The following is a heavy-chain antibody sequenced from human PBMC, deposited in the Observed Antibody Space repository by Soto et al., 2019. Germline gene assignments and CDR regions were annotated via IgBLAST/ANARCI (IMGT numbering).Heavy chain of an antibody. J-gene: IGHJ6*02. D-gene: IGHD5-18*01. V-gene: IGHV1-69*13. CDR1: GGTLSSYV. CDR2: IIPVFGTV. Sequence: SVKVSCKASGGTLSSYVISWVRQAPGQGLEWMGGIIPVFGTVNYAQKFQGRVTVTADESTTTAYMELRSLRSEDAAVYYCARAQRIKLCAYRMDVWGQGTTVTVSS. CDR3: ARAQRIKLCAYRMDV.